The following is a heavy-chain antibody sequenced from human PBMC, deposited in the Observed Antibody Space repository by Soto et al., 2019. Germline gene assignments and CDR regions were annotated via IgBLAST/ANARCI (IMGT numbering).Heavy chain of an antibody. D-gene: IGHD2-2*01. CDR1: GDSVSSNSAA. J-gene: IGHJ3*02. V-gene: IGHV6-1*01. CDR3: AREAYFNPSLLDAFDI. CDR2: TYYRSKWYN. Sequence: TQTLSLTCAISGDSVSSNSAAWNWIRQSPSRGLEWLGRTYYRSKWYNDYAVSVKSRITINPDTSKNQFSLQLNSETPEDTAVNYCAREAYFNPSLLDAFDIWGQGTMGTV.